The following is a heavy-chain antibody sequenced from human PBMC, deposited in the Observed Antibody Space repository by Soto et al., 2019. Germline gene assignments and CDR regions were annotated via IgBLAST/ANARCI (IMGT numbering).Heavy chain of an antibody. Sequence: PGGSLRLSCSASGFTVSIYGMHWVRQAPGKGLEYVSSISTNGGSTDYADSVKGRFTISRDNSKNTVYLQMSSLRVEDTAVYYCVKGEYYYDSSGYYPFDYWGQGTLVTVSS. J-gene: IGHJ4*02. CDR1: GFTVSIYG. V-gene: IGHV3-64D*06. CDR3: VKGEYYYDSSGYYPFDY. CDR2: ISTNGGST. D-gene: IGHD3-22*01.